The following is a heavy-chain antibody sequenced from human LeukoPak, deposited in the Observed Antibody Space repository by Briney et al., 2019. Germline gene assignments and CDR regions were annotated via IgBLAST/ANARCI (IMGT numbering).Heavy chain of an antibody. CDR2: IIPIFGTA. D-gene: IGHD6-19*01. CDR3: ARAAEASGWYWGFFDY. V-gene: IGHV1-69*06. J-gene: IGHJ4*02. CDR1: GGTFSSYA. Sequence: SVKVSCKASGGTFSSYAISWVRQAPGQGLEWMGGIIPIFGTANYAQKFQGRVTITADKSTSTAYMELSSLRSEDTAVYYCARAAEASGWYWGFFDYWGQGTLVTVSS.